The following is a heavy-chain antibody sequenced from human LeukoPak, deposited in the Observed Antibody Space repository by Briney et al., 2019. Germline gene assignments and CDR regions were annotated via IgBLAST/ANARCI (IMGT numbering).Heavy chain of an antibody. J-gene: IGHJ4*02. CDR3: ARDGYGGNEHYFDY. V-gene: IGHV1-18*01. Sequence: ASVKVSCKASGYTFTSYGISWVRQAPGQGLEWMGWISGYNDNTNYAQKLQGRVTMTTDTSTSTAYMELRSLRSDDTAVYYCARDGYGGNEHYFDYWGQGTLVTVSS. CDR1: GYTFTSYG. D-gene: IGHD4-23*01. CDR2: ISGYNDNT.